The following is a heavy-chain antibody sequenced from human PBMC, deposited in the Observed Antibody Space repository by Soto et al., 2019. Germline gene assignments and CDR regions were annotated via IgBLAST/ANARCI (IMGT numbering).Heavy chain of an antibody. D-gene: IGHD6-13*01. CDR1: GYAFTSYG. J-gene: IGHJ5*02. Sequence: QVQLVQSGAEVKKPGASVKVSCKASGYAFTSYGISWVRQAPGQGLEWMGWISVYNGNTNYAQKLQGRVTMTTDTSTSTAYMELRSLRSDDTAVYYCARDRVSAAAGTRYGWFDPWGQGTLVTVSS. CDR2: ISVYNGNT. CDR3: ARDRVSAAAGTRYGWFDP. V-gene: IGHV1-18*04.